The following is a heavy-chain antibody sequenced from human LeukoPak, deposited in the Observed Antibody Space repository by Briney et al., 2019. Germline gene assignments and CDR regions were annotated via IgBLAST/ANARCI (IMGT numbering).Heavy chain of an antibody. Sequence: GESLKISCKVSGYIFTSDWIGWVRQVPGKGLEWMGIIHPGDSDTRYSPSFQGQVTFSADKSISTAYLQWSSLKASDTAIYYCAKGSLRGNFDYWGQGTLVTVSS. CDR1: GYIFTSDW. V-gene: IGHV5-51*01. D-gene: IGHD3-10*01. CDR2: IHPGDSDT. J-gene: IGHJ4*02. CDR3: AKGSLRGNFDY.